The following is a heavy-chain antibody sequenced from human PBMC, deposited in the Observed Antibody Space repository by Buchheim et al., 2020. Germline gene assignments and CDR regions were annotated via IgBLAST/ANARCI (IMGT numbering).Heavy chain of an antibody. CDR2: IHPSGAT. V-gene: IGHV4-34*02. Sequence: QVQLQQWGAGLLKPSETLSLTCGVYGGSLSGYYWSWIRQPPGRGLEWIGEIHPSGATYYNPSLKSRVTISEDTSKNQFSLQLSSVTATDTAVYYCARGLDYAKTGIYWGQGTL. J-gene: IGHJ4*02. CDR1: GGSLSGYY. CDR3: ARGLDYAKTGIY. D-gene: IGHD4-17*01.